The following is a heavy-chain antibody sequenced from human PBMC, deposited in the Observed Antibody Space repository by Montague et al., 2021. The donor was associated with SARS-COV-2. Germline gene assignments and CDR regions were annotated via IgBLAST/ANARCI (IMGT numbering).Heavy chain of an antibody. CDR1: GGSISPYY. V-gene: IGHV4-59*12. CDR3: ARWDEYCVSPYYYNAMDV. D-gene: IGHD3-10*01. J-gene: IGHJ6*02. CDR2: TSYSGST. Sequence: SETLSLTCTVSGGSISPYYWSWIRQSPGEGLECIGYTSYSGSTDYNPSLKSRVTISIDTSKNQFSLKLSSVTAADTAVYYCARWDEYCVSPYYYNAMDVWGQGTTVTVSS.